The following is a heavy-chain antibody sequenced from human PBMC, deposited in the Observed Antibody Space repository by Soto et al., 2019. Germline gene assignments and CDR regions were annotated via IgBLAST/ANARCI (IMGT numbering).Heavy chain of an antibody. V-gene: IGHV1-18*01. Sequence: RASVKVSCKASGYTFTSHGIIWVRQAPGQGLEWMGWISAYNGNTNYAQKFLDRVTMTTDTSTSTAYMELRSLRSDDTAVYYCARDPTDSSGYYYDYWGQGTLVTVSS. D-gene: IGHD3-22*01. CDR1: GYTFTSHG. CDR3: ARDPTDSSGYYYDY. J-gene: IGHJ4*02. CDR2: ISAYNGNT.